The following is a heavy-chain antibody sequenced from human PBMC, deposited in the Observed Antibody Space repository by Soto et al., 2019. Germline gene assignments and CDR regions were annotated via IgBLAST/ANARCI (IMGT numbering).Heavy chain of an antibody. Sequence: SETLSLTCAVSGGSISSGGYFWSWIRQPPGKGLEWIGYIYHSGSTYYNPSLKSRVTISVDRSKNQFSLKLSSVTAADTAVYYCARVVLLWFGESYRGSYFDYWGQGTLVTVSS. CDR1: GGSISSGGYF. J-gene: IGHJ4*02. CDR3: ARVVLLWFGESYRGSYFDY. V-gene: IGHV4-30-2*01. CDR2: IYHSGST. D-gene: IGHD3-10*01.